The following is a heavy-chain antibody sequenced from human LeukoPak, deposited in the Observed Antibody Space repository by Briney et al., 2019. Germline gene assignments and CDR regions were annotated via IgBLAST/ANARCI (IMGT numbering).Heavy chain of an antibody. CDR1: GGSISSIYYY. J-gene: IGHJ5*02. D-gene: IGHD4-17*01. CDR2: MYSSGNT. V-gene: IGHV4-39*07. Sequence: SETLSLTCTVSGGSISSIYYYWGWIRQPPGKGLEWIGSMYSSGNTYYNPSLKSRVTISVDTSKNQFSLKLSSVTAADTAVYYCAREAVTTFNWFDPWGQGTLVTVSS. CDR3: AREAVTTFNWFDP.